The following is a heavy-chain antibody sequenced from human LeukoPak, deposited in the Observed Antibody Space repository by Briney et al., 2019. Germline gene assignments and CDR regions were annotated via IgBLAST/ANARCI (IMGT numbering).Heavy chain of an antibody. CDR2: IYYSGST. D-gene: IGHD3-10*01. V-gene: IGHV4-59*08. CDR1: GGSISSYY. J-gene: IGHJ5*02. Sequence: PSETLSLTCTVSGGSISSYYWSWIRQPPGKGLEWIGYIYYSGSTHYNPSLKSRVTISVDTSKNQFSLKLSSVTAADTAVYYCARGDRGSWFDPWGQGTLVTVSS. CDR3: ARGDRGSWFDP.